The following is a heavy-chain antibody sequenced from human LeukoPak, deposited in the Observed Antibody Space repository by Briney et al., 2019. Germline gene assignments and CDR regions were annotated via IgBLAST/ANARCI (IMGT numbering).Heavy chain of an antibody. CDR3: AKDLGGRGVTTPHFDY. V-gene: IGHV3-30*02. CDR2: IRYDGSNK. CDR1: GFTFSTYT. J-gene: IGHJ4*02. Sequence: GGSLRLSCAASGFTFSTYTMHWVRQAPGKGLEWVAFIRYDGSNKYYADSVKGRFTISRDNSKNTLYLQMNSLRAEDTAVYYCAKDLGGRGVTTPHFDYWGQGTLVTDSS. D-gene: IGHD4-11*01.